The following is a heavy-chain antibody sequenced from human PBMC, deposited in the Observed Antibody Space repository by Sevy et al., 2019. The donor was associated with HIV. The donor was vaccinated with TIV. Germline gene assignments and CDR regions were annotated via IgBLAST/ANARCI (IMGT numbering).Heavy chain of an antibody. Sequence: LSLTCAASGFSSSAYWMNWVRQAPGKGLEWVANIKPDGSDKHYVDSAEGRFTISRDNAKNSLYLQMNSLRVEDTAMYYCAQETFGRFDSWGQGTLVTVSS. CDR3: AQETFGRFDS. CDR1: GFSSSAYW. CDR2: IKPDGSDK. J-gene: IGHJ4*02. D-gene: IGHD1-26*01. V-gene: IGHV3-7*01.